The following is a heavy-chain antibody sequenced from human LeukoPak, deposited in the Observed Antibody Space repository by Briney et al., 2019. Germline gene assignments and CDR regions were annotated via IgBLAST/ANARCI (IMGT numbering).Heavy chain of an antibody. J-gene: IGHJ3*02. CDR3: ARDTRYIVTTKYNASDI. D-gene: IGHD4-11*01. CDR2: IIPIFGTA. Sequence: ASVKVSCKASGGTFSSYAISWVRQAPGQGLEWMGGIIPIFGTANYAQKFQGRVTITADKSTSTAYMELRSLISDDTAVYYCARDTRYIVTTKYNASDIWGQGTMVTVSS. V-gene: IGHV1-69*06. CDR1: GGTFSSYA.